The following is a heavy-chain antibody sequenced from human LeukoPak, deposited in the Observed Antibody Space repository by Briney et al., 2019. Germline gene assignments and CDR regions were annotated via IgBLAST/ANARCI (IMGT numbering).Heavy chain of an antibody. Sequence: GGSLRLSCAASGFTFSDYYMSWIRQAPGKGLEWVSYIGSSGSTIYYADSVKGRFTISRDNAKNSLYLQMNSLRAEDTAVYYCARGPYYYDSSGYYQDYWGQGTLVTVSS. CDR2: IGSSGSTI. CDR3: ARGPYYYDSSGYYQDY. CDR1: GFTFSDYY. D-gene: IGHD3-22*01. V-gene: IGHV3-11*01. J-gene: IGHJ4*02.